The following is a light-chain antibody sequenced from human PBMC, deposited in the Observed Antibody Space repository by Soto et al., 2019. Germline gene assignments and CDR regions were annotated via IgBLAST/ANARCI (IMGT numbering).Light chain of an antibody. CDR2: GAS. V-gene: IGKV3-20*01. CDR3: QQYGSSPRT. CDR1: QSISNSY. Sequence: IVLTQSPGTLSFSPGERATLSCRASQSISNSYLAWYQQKPGQAPRLLIYGASSRATGSPDRFSGSGSVTDFTLTISRLEPEDFAVYFCQQYGSSPRTFGQGTKVDIK. J-gene: IGKJ1*01.